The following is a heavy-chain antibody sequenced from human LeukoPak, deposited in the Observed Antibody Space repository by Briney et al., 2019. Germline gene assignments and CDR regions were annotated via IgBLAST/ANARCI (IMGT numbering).Heavy chain of an antibody. CDR3: ARDTPRYYYDSSGYRGAFDI. V-gene: IGHV4-59*01. J-gene: IGHJ3*02. CDR2: IYYSGCT. CDR1: GGSISSYY. D-gene: IGHD3-22*01. Sequence: SETLSLTCTVSGGSISSYYWSWIRQPPGKGLEWIGYIYYSGCTNYNPSLKSRVTISVDTSKNQYSLKLSSVTAADTAVYYCARDTPRYYYDSSGYRGAFDIWGQGTMVTVSS.